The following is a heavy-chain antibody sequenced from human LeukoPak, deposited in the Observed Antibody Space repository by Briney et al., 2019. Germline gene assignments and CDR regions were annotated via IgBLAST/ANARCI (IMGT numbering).Heavy chain of an antibody. V-gene: IGHV3-48*04. Sequence: GGSLRLSCAASGFTFSSYAMSWVRQAPGKGLEWVSYISSSGSTIYYADSVKGRFTISRDNAKNSLYLQMNSLRAEDTAVYYCARGGSGSGYDFWSGYYTADYWGQGTLVTVSS. CDR3: ARGGSGSGYDFWSGYYTADY. CDR1: GFTFSSYA. J-gene: IGHJ4*02. CDR2: ISSSGSTI. D-gene: IGHD3-3*01.